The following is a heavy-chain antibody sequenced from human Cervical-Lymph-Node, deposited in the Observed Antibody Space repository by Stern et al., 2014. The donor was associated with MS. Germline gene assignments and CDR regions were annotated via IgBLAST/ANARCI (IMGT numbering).Heavy chain of an antibody. D-gene: IGHD2-15*01. CDR3: AKDLMGGGSCLDV. CDR1: GFTFSNYG. CDR2: IWYDGSNK. V-gene: IGHV3-33*06. J-gene: IGHJ6*02. Sequence: VQLVESGGGVVQPGRSLRLSCAASGFTFSNYGMHWVRQAPGKGLAWVAVIWYDGSNKNYADSVKGRFTISRDNSKNTLYLQMNSLRAEDTAFYYCAKDLMGGGSCLDVWGQGTTVTVSS.